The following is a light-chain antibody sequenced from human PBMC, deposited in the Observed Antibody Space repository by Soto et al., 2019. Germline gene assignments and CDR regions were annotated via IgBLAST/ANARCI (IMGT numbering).Light chain of an antibody. CDR3: SLYSDTNICV. Sequence: QSALTQPRSASGSPALAVTISCTGTSRDIGGYDFVSWYQVRPGEAPQLIIYNVNGRPSGVPRRFSGSKSGNTASLTVSGLLAVDEADYCYSLYSDTNICVCGTGTKVTVL. V-gene: IGLV2-8*01. J-gene: IGLJ1*01. CDR1: SRDIGGYDF. CDR2: NVN.